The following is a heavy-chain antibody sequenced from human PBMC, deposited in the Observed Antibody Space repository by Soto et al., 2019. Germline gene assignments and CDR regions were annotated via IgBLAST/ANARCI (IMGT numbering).Heavy chain of an antibody. Sequence: QVQLQESGPGLMEPSQTLSLSCTVSGGSISSGGYYWSWIRQHPGKGLEWIGYIYYSGSTYYKPSLKSRVTISVDTSKNQFSLKLSSVTAADTAVYYCARGGGYNTAFDYWGQGTLVTVSS. D-gene: IGHD5-12*01. V-gene: IGHV4-31*03. CDR1: GGSISSGGYY. CDR3: ARGGGYNTAFDY. J-gene: IGHJ4*02. CDR2: IYYSGST.